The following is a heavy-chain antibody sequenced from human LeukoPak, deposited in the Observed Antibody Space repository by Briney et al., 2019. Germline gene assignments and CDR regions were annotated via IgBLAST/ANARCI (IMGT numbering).Heavy chain of an antibody. J-gene: IGHJ4*02. CDR1: GFTFTTYA. Sequence: GGSLRLSCAASGFTFTTYAMSWVRQAPGKGLEWVSAITGDGGSTYYTDSVKGRFTISRDNSKNTLYLQMNSLRAEDTAVYYCARNYYYESSGPQYWGQGTLVTVSS. V-gene: IGHV3-23*01. CDR2: ITGDGGST. D-gene: IGHD3-22*01. CDR3: ARNYYYESSGPQY.